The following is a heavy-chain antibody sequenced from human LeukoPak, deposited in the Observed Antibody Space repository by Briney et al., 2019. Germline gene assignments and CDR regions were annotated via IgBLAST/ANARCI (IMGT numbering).Heavy chain of an antibody. D-gene: IGHD1-26*01. CDR3: ATRIVGAALEYFDY. J-gene: IGHJ4*02. V-gene: IGHV4-38-2*02. CDR1: GYSISGGYY. CDR2: IYRSGST. Sequence: SETLSLSCTVSGYSISGGYYWGWIRQPPGKGLEWIGSIYRSGSTYYNPSLKSRVTISVDTSKNQFSLKLSSVTAADTAVYYCATRIVGAALEYFDYWGQGTLVTVSS.